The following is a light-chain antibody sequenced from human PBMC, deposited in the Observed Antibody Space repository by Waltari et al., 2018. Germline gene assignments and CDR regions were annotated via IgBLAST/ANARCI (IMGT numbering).Light chain of an antibody. CDR1: DSDIGAYNY. CDR2: DVS. CDR3: SSYTRRNTVI. J-gene: IGLJ2*01. Sequence: QSALAQPASVSGSPGQSITISCTGTDSDIGAYNYVSWYQQHPGIAPKRLLYDVSDRPSGVSDRFSGSKSGKTASLTISGLQPEDAADYYCSSYTRRNTVIFGGGTKLTVV. V-gene: IGLV2-14*03.